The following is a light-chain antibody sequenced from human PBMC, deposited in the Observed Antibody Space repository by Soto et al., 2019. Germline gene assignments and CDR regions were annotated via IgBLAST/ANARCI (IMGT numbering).Light chain of an antibody. CDR2: TTS. CDR3: QQSYSSPYT. J-gene: IGKJ3*01. CDR1: HSISTY. V-gene: IGKV1-39*01. Sequence: DIQLTQSPSSLSASVGDRVTITRRASHSISTYLNWYQQKPGKAPSLLIYTTSSLQSGVPPRFSGSGSGTDFTLTIGGLQPADFAIYYCQQSYSSPYTFGLGTKVDIK.